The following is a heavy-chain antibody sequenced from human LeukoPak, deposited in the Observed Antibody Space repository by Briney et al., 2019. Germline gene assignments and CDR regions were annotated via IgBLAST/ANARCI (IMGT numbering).Heavy chain of an antibody. CDR2: IHSDGRST. CDR3: ARDPRGGTLDY. Sequence: GGSLRLSCAASGFTFRSYGMHWVRQAPGKGLVWVSRIHSDGRSTDYADSVKGRFTISRDNAKNTLNLQMNSLRAEDTAVYYCARDPRGGTLDYWGQGALVTVSS. D-gene: IGHD3-10*01. CDR1: GFTFRSYG. V-gene: IGHV3-74*01. J-gene: IGHJ4*02.